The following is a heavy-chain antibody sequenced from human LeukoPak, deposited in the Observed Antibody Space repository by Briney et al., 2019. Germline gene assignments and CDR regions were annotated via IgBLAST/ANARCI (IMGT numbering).Heavy chain of an antibody. CDR2: ISYGGST. CDR1: GGSISSGGYY. J-gene: IGHJ3*02. CDR3: ARDPIPMTGRAFDI. V-gene: IGHV4-31*03. D-gene: IGHD2-2*02. Sequence: SETLSLTCSVSGGSISSGGYYWSWIRQHPGKGLEWIGYISYGGSTYYNPSLKSRLIISIDTSKNQFSLDLSSVTAADTAVYYCARDPIPMTGRAFDIWAQGIMVTVSS.